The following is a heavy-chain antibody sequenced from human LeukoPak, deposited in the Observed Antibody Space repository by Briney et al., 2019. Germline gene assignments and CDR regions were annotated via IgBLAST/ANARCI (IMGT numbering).Heavy chain of an antibody. CDR1: GFTFSNYW. Sequence: AGGSLRLSCAASGFTFSNYWMSWVRQAPGKGLEWVANIQQNGSERKYVDSVKGRFTISRDNAKNSLYLQINSLRVEDTAVYYCARAEGYCRDWGQGTLVTVSS. CDR2: IQQNGSER. D-gene: IGHD2-15*01. J-gene: IGHJ4*02. V-gene: IGHV3-7*01. CDR3: ARAEGYCRD.